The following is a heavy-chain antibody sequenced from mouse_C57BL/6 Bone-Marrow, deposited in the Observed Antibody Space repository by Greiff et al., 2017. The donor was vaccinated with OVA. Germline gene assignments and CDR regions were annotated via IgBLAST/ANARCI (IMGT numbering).Heavy chain of an antibody. CDR3: ARDFTTGGLYYYAMDD. Sequence: QVQLQQPGAELVMPGASVKLSCKASGYTFTSYWMHWVKQRPGQGLEWIGEIDPSDSYTNYNQKFKGKSTLTVDKSSSTAYMQLSSLTSADSAVDYCARDFTTGGLYYYAMDDWGQGTSVTVSS. V-gene: IGHV1-69*01. J-gene: IGHJ4*01. CDR2: IDPSDSYT. CDR1: GYTFTSYW. D-gene: IGHD2-12*01.